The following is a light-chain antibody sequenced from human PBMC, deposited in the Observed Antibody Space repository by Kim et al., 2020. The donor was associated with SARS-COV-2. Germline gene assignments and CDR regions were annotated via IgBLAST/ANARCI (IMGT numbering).Light chain of an antibody. J-gene: IGKJ1*01. V-gene: IGKV1-27*01. Sequence: DIQMTQSPSSLSASVGDRVTITCRASQDISNYLAWFQLKPGKAPKLLIYAASALQPGVPSRFSGSGSGTDFTLTVTSLQPEDVATYYCQKCESAPWTFRQATKVDIK. CDR1: QDISNY. CDR2: AAS. CDR3: QKCESAPWT.